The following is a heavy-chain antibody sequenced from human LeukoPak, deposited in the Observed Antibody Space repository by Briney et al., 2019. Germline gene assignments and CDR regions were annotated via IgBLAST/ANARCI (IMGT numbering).Heavy chain of an antibody. J-gene: IGHJ4*02. CDR2: ISSNGGST. D-gene: IGHD2-21*02. CDR1: GFTFSNYA. Sequence: PGGSLRLSCAASGFTFSNYAMNWVRQAPGKGLEYVSGISSNGGSTNYANSVKGRFTISRDNSKNTLYLQMGSLRAEDMAVYYCARDGGTYCGVDCYGDWGQGTLVTVSS. CDR3: ARDGGTYCGVDCYGD. V-gene: IGHV3-64*01.